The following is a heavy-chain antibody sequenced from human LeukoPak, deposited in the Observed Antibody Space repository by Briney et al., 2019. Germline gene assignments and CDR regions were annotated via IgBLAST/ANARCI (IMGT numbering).Heavy chain of an antibody. Sequence: PGGSLRLSCAASGFTFSSYSMNWVRQAPGKGLEWVSSISSSSSYIYYADSVKGRFTISRDNSKNTLYLQMNSLRAEDTAVYYCAKLRYYDILTGYPDYWGQGTLVTVSS. CDR3: AKLRYYDILTGYPDY. V-gene: IGHV3-21*04. J-gene: IGHJ4*02. CDR1: GFTFSSYS. D-gene: IGHD3-9*01. CDR2: ISSSSSYI.